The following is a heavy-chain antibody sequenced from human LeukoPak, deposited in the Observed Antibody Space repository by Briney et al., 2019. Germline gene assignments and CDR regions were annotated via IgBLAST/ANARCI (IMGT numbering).Heavy chain of an antibody. CDR3: ARGSGSGSYYSGFDY. CDR2: IYTSGST. D-gene: IGHD3-10*01. CDR1: GGSISSYY. Sequence: SETLSLTRTVSGGSISSYYWSWIRQPAGKGLEWIGRIYTSGSTNYNPTLKSRVTMSVDTSKNQFSLKLSSVTAADTAVYYCARGSGSGSYYSGFDYGGQGTLVTVSS. V-gene: IGHV4-4*07. J-gene: IGHJ4*02.